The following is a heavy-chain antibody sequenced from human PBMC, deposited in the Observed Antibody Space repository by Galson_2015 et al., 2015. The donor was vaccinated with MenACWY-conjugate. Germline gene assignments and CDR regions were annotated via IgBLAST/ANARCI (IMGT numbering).Heavy chain of an antibody. CDR1: GFTFSDSA. V-gene: IGHV3-30*04. CDR2: ISYDGSNK. CDR3: FSSGYLTEHY. D-gene: IGHD3-22*01. J-gene: IGHJ4*02. Sequence: SLRLSCAASGFTFSDSAIHWVRQAPGKGLEWVAVISYDGSNKYYADSVKGRFTISRDDSNNTLYLQMNSLRPEDTGVYYCFSSGYLTEHYWGQGTLVTVSS.